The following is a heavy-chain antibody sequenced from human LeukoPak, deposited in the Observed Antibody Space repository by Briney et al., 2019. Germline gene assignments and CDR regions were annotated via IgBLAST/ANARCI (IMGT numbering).Heavy chain of an antibody. D-gene: IGHD2-2*01. CDR3: ARVISTSCSRRGCPFDY. V-gene: IGHV3-30*03. CDR1: AFTFNDHG. Sequence: PGTSLRLSCVASAFTFNDHGMDWVRQAPGKGLEWVAVIAADGGVKHYADSVKGRFTLSRDNSKNTLFLQMNSLTVEDTAVYYCARVISTSCSRRGCPFDYWGQGTLVTVSS. J-gene: IGHJ4*02. CDR2: IAADGGVK.